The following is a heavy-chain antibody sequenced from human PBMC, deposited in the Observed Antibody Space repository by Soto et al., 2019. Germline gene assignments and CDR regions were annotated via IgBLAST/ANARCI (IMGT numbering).Heavy chain of an antibody. CDR2: INIGSGNT. D-gene: IGHD5-12*01. V-gene: IGHV1-3*05. Sequence: QVQLVQSGAEEKQPGASVRLSCKASGYDFSSYAMHWVRQAPGQRLEWMGWINIGSGNTEYSQNFQDRITITRDTSSSTVYMELNSLKSEDTAVYYCARDGGDCGYRLIYSYHIGLDVWGQGTMVTVSS. CDR3: ARDGGDCGYRLIYSYHIGLDV. CDR1: GYDFSSYA. J-gene: IGHJ6*02.